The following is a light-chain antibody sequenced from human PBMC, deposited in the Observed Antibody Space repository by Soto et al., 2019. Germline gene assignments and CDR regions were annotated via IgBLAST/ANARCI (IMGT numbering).Light chain of an antibody. V-gene: IGLV2-8*01. CDR3: SSYAGRDTVV. J-gene: IGLJ1*01. CDR2: EVS. CDR1: SSDIGDTHY. Sequence: QSALTQPPSASESPGQSVPVSCTGTSSDIGDTHYVSWYQQHPGKAPKLMVYEVSKRPSGVPDRFSGSKSGNTASLTVSGLLAEDEGDYYCSSYAGRDTVVFGSGTKVTVL.